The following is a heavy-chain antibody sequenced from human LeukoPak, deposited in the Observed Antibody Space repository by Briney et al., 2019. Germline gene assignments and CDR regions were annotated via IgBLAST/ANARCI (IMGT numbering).Heavy chain of an antibody. CDR2: ISGSVGST. V-gene: IGHV3-23*01. D-gene: IGHD6-13*01. J-gene: IGHJ4*02. CDR1: GFTFTSYA. CDR3: AKGSLSVPHSSDWYRY. Sequence: PGGSLRLSSAAPGFTFTSYAMSGVRPAPGEGLEWVSVISGSVGSTYYAGSVKGRFTISRDNSKNTLYLQMNSLRADDTAVYYCAKGSLSVPHSSDWYRYWGQGTRVTVSS.